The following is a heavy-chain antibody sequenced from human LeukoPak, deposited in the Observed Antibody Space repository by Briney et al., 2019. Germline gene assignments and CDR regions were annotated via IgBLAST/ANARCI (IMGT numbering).Heavy chain of an antibody. CDR2: ISYDGSVE. J-gene: IGHJ4*02. V-gene: IGHV3-30*04. CDR3: ARGATPDY. CDR1: GFTFSNYA. Sequence: PGGSLRLSCAASGFTFSNYAMHWVRQAPGKGLEWVALISYDGSVEKNAASVKGRFTISRDNAKNSLYLQMNSLRDEDTAVYYCARGATPDYWGQGTLATVSS.